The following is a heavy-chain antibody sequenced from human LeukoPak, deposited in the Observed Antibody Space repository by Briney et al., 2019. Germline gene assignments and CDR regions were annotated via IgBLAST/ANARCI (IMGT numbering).Heavy chain of an antibody. Sequence: PGGSLRLSCVASGFTLRSYWMHWVRQVPGKGLVWVSRINNAGSSTNYADSVKGRFTISGDNAKNTLYLQMSSLRAEDTAAYFCARAYGMDVWGQGTTVTVSS. CDR2: INNAGSST. J-gene: IGHJ6*02. CDR1: GFTLRSYW. V-gene: IGHV3-74*01. CDR3: ARAYGMDV.